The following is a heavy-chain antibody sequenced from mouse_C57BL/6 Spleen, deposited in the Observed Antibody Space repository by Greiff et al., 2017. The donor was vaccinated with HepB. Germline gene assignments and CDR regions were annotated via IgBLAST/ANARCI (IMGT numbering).Heavy chain of an antibody. CDR1: GYTFTSYG. Sequence: VQLQQSGAELARPGASVKLSCKASGYTFTSYGISWVKQRTGQGLEWIGEIYPRSGNTYYNEKVKGKATLTADKSSSTAYMELRSLTSEDSAVYFCARSYDYDGPHYFDYWGQGTTLTVSS. CDR2: IYPRSGNT. V-gene: IGHV1-81*01. CDR3: ARSYDYDGPHYFDY. J-gene: IGHJ2*01. D-gene: IGHD2-4*01.